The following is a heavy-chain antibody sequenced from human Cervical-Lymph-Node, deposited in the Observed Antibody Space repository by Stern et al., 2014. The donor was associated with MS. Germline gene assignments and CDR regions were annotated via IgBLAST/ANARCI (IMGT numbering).Heavy chain of an antibody. Sequence: VQLVESGGGVVQPGRSLRLSCAGSGFTFSSYGMHWVRQAPGKGLEWVAVISYDGSNKYYADSVKGRFTISRDNSKNTLYLQMNSLRAEDTAVYYCAKDIFWSGYFDYWGQGTLVTVSS. D-gene: IGHD3-3*01. CDR3: AKDIFWSGYFDY. V-gene: IGHV3-30*18. J-gene: IGHJ4*02. CDR2: ISYDGSNK. CDR1: GFTFSSYG.